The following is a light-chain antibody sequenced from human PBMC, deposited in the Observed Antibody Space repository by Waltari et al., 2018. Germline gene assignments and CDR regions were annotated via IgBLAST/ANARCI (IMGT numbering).Light chain of an antibody. CDR1: QSLLHSSGNTF. Sequence: DIVMTQSPLSLPVTPGEPASISCRSSQSLLHSSGNTFLDWYVQKPGQAPQLLIYLVSNRASGVPDRFSGSGSGTDFTLKISRVEAEDVGLYYCMQARQTPWTFGQGTKVETK. CDR2: LVS. J-gene: IGKJ1*01. V-gene: IGKV2-28*01. CDR3: MQARQTPWT.